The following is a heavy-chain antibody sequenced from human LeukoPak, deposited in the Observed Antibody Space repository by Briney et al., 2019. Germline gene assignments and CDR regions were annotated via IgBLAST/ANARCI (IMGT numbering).Heavy chain of an antibody. CDR3: VKGWFGIVGDY. D-gene: IGHD3-10*01. Sequence: GGSLRLSCAASGFTFRNHALQWVRQAPGKGLEWVSGISGSGESTYYADFVKGRLTISRDFYKSTLFLQINNLRVEDTAVYYCVKGWFGIVGDYWGQGTLVTVSS. CDR1: GFTFRNHA. CDR2: ISGSGEST. V-gene: IGHV3-23*01. J-gene: IGHJ4*02.